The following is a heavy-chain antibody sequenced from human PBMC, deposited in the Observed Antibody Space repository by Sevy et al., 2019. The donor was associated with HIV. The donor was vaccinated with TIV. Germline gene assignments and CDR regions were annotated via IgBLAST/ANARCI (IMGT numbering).Heavy chain of an antibody. D-gene: IGHD2-2*02. Sequence: GGSLRLSCAASGFTFSDYYMSWIRQAPGKGLEWVSYISSSGSTIYYADSVKGRFTISRDNAKNSLYLQMNSLRAEDTAVYYCARGLGYCSSTSCYTRANYYYGMDVWGQGTTVTV. CDR1: GFTFSDYY. J-gene: IGHJ6*02. CDR2: ISSSGSTI. V-gene: IGHV3-11*04. CDR3: ARGLGYCSSTSCYTRANYYYGMDV.